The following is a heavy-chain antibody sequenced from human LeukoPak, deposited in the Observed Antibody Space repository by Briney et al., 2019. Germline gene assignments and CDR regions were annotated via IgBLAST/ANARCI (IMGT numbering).Heavy chain of an antibody. D-gene: IGHD2-21*02. V-gene: IGHV1-18*01. CDR2: ISAYNGNT. CDR1: GYTFTSYG. J-gene: IGHJ6*03. CDR3: ARGAPCGGDCYLSYYYMDV. Sequence: ASVKVSCKASGYTFTSYGISWVRQAPGQGLEWMEWISAYNGNTNYAQKLQGRVTMTTDTSTSTAYMELRSLRSDDTAVYYCARGAPCGGDCYLSYYYMDVWGKGTTVTVSS.